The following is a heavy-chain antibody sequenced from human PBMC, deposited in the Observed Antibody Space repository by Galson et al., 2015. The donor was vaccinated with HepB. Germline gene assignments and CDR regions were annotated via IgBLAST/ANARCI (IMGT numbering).Heavy chain of an antibody. J-gene: IGHJ3*02. CDR3: ARDRTGYDPRGAFDI. D-gene: IGHD5-12*01. CDR1: GFTFSSYS. Sequence: SLRLSCAASGFTFSSYSMNWVRQAPGKGLEWVSSISSSSSYIYYADSVKGRFTISRDNAKNSLYLQMNSLRAEDTAVYYCARDRTGYDPRGAFDIWGQGTMVTVSS. CDR2: ISSSSSYI. V-gene: IGHV3-21*01.